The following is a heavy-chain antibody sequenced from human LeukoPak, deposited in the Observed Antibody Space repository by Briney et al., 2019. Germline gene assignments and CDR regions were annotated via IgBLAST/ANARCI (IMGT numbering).Heavy chain of an antibody. CDR2: LSHSGAT. V-gene: IGHV4-38-2*02. J-gene: IGHJ4*02. CDR3: AREAGGNRPLDY. D-gene: IGHD4-23*01. Sequence: PSETLSLTCSVSGSSITSVSYWAWIRQAPEKGLEWIGSLSHSGATYYNPSLTSRLSTSVDPSKNQVSLNLSSVTAADTAIYYCAREAGGNRPLDYWGQGTLVTVSS. CDR1: GSSITSVSY.